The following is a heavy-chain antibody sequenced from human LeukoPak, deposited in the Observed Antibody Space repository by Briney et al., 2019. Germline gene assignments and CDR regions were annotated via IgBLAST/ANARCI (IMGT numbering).Heavy chain of an antibody. D-gene: IGHD2-15*01. CDR1: GFTVSSND. Sequence: GGSLRLSCAASGFTVSSNDMSWVRQAPGKGLECISVIYSGGSTDYADSVKGRLTISRDNSKNTLCLQMNSLRAEDTAVYYCARVLRYCSGGNCYSGGLGYMDVWGKGTTVTISS. CDR3: ARVLRYCSGGNCYSGGLGYMDV. CDR2: IYSGGST. J-gene: IGHJ6*03. V-gene: IGHV3-53*01.